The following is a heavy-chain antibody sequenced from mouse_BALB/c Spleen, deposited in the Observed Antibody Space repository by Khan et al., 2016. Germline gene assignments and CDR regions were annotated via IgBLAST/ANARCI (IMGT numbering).Heavy chain of an antibody. V-gene: IGHV5-9-4*01. D-gene: IGHD1-1*01. J-gene: IGHJ3*01. Sequence: EVELVESGGGLVKPGGPLKLSCAASGFTFSSYAMSWVRQSPEKRLEWVAEISSGGSYTYYPDTVTGRFTISRDNAKNTLYLEMSSLRSEDTAMYYCARDRGYGSPFAYWGQWTLVTVSA. CDR2: ISSGGSYT. CDR3: ARDRGYGSPFAY. CDR1: GFTFSSYA.